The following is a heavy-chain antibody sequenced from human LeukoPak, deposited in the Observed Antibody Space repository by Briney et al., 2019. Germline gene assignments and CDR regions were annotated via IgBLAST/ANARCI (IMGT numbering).Heavy chain of an antibody. D-gene: IGHD5-18*01. J-gene: IGHJ6*02. Sequence: GGSLRLSCAASGFTFSDYCMSWIRQAPGKGLEWVSYISSSGSTIYYADSVKGRFTISRDNAKNSLYLQMNSLRAEDTAVYYCARDPRRYSYAIVYYYYGMNVWGQGTTVTVSS. CDR1: GFTFSDYC. CDR2: ISSSGSTI. CDR3: ARDPRRYSYAIVYYYYGMNV. V-gene: IGHV3-11*01.